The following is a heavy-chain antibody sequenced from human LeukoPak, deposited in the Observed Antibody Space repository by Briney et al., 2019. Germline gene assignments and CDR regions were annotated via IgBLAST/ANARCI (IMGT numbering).Heavy chain of an antibody. D-gene: IGHD1-1*01. CDR1: GYTFTGYY. J-gene: IGHJ4*02. CDR2: INPNSGGT. Sequence: ASVKVSFKASGYTFTGYYMHWVRQAPGQGLEWVGWINPNSGGTNYAQKFQGRVTMTRDTSISTAYMEVRRLRSDDTAVYYCARVSPGTTDYFDYWGQGTLVTVSS. V-gene: IGHV1-2*02. CDR3: ARVSPGTTDYFDY.